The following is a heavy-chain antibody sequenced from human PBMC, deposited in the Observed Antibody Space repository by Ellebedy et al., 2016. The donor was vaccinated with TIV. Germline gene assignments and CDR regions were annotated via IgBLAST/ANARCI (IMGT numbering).Heavy chain of an antibody. CDR2: MSYDGSIK. CDR1: GFRFSNYA. D-gene: IGHD2-2*01. Sequence: GESLKISCAASGFRFSNYAMHWVRQAPGKGLEWVAVMSYDGSIKFYTDSVKGRFTISRDNSKNTLYLEVSSLRAEDTAMYYCARDAAPAGVHNWFDPWGQGTLVTVSS. CDR3: ARDAAPAGVHNWFDP. J-gene: IGHJ5*02. V-gene: IGHV3-30-3*01.